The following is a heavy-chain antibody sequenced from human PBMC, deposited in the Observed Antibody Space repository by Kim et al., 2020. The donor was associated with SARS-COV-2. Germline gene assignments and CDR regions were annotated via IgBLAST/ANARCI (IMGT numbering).Heavy chain of an antibody. D-gene: IGHD1-26*01. Sequence: GGSLRLSCAASGFTVSDNYMSWVRQAPGKGLEWVSTINRGGSTYYADSVKGRFTISRNNSNNILYLQMNSLRVEDTAVSYCATYGILGASFDSWGQGTLVTVSS. CDR3: ATYGILGASFDS. CDR1: GFTVSDNY. J-gene: IGHJ5*01. CDR2: INRGGST. V-gene: IGHV3-53*01.